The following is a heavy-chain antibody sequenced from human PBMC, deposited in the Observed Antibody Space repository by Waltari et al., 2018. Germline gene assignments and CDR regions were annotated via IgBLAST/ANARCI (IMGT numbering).Heavy chain of an antibody. CDR3: ARERQNDYVWGSYRFYYFDY. V-gene: IGHV1-46*01. Sequence: QVQLVQSGAEVKKPGASVKVSCKASGYTFTSYYMHWVRQAPGQGLEWMGIINPSGGSTSYAQKFQGRVTMTRDTSTSTVYMELSSLRSEDTAVYYCARERQNDYVWGSYRFYYFDYWGQGTLVTVSS. D-gene: IGHD3-16*02. CDR1: GYTFTSYY. CDR2: INPSGGST. J-gene: IGHJ4*02.